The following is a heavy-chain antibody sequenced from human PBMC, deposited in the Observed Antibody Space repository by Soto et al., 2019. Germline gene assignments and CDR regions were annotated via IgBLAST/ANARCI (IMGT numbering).Heavy chain of an antibody. Sequence: EVQLLESGGGLVQPGGSLRLSCAASGFTFSSYAMSWVRQAPGKGLEWVSAISGRGGSTYYADSVKARFTISRDNSKNALYLQMNSVRAEDTAVYYCANGDTAMFSYFDYWGQGTLVTVAS. V-gene: IGHV3-23*01. J-gene: IGHJ4*02. CDR1: GFTFSSYA. D-gene: IGHD5-18*01. CDR3: ANGDTAMFSYFDY. CDR2: ISGRGGST.